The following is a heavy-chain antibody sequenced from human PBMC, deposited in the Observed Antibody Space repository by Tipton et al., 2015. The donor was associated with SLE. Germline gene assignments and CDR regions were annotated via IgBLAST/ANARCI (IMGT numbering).Heavy chain of an antibody. Sequence: TLSLTCTVSGASISSDNSYWTWIRQPAGKGLEWIGHIHTSGFTTYNPSLKSRVTISIDTSKNQFSLNLSSVTAADTAVFYCATMNGYHGYFYGMDVWGQGTTVTVSS. CDR3: ATMNGYHGYFYGMDV. V-gene: IGHV4-61*09. D-gene: IGHD6-13*01. J-gene: IGHJ6*02. CDR2: IHTSGFT. CDR1: GASISSDNSY.